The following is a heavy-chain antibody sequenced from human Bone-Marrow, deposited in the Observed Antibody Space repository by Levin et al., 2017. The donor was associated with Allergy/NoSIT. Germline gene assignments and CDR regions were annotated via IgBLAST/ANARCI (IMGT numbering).Heavy chain of an antibody. CDR1: GRSLTDYY. D-gene: IGHD2-15*01. Sequence: PSETLSLTCDVFGRSLTDYYWSWIRQTPGKRLEWIGDVHHGGGTNYNPSLKSRVTISVDTSKKQFSLRLTSMTAADTAVYYCQGEACSGGTCYSHSIAGPFDIWGQGTVVTVSS. V-gene: IGHV4-34*01. CDR3: QGEACSGGTCYSHSIAGPFDI. CDR2: VHHGGGT. J-gene: IGHJ3*02.